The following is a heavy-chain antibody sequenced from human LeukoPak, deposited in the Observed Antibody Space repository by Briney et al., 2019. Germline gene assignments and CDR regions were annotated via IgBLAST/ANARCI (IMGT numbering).Heavy chain of an antibody. CDR2: VLYDGSNK. D-gene: IGHD3-22*01. Sequence: GESLRLSCAASAFTFSSYAMHWVRQAPGKGLEWVAVVLYDGSNKYYADSVKGRFTISRDNSKNTLYLQMNSLRAEDTAVYYCARDPPYYYDSSDYFGAFDIWGQGTMVTVSS. CDR1: AFTFSSYA. CDR3: ARDPPYYYDSSDYFGAFDI. V-gene: IGHV3-30*04. J-gene: IGHJ3*02.